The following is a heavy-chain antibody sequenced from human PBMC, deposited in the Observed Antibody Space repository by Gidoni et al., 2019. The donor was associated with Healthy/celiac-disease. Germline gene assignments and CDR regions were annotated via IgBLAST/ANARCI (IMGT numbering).Heavy chain of an antibody. CDR2: INSDGSST. J-gene: IGHJ6*01. Sequence: DVQLVESGGCVVQPGGSLRLSCAASGFTFSIYWMHWVRKDSGKGLVWVSRINSDGSSTSYAESVKGRFTISRDKAKNTLYLQMNSLRAEDTAVYYCARGYGQGHYGMDVWGQGTTVTVSS. V-gene: IGHV3-74*01. CDR3: ARGYGQGHYGMDV. D-gene: IGHD3-16*01. CDR1: GFTFSIYW.